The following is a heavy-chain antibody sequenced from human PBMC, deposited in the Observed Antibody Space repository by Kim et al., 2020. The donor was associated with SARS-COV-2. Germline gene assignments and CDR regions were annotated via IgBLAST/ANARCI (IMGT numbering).Heavy chain of an antibody. J-gene: IGHJ4*02. CDR3: ARECGIVMSTPGFDY. D-gene: IGHD1-26*01. V-gene: IGHV4-61*01. CDR2: IYYSGST. Sequence: SETLSLTCTVSGGSVRSDNYYWTWIRQPPGKELEWIGYIYYSGSTNYNPSLKSRVTMSVDTSKNQFSLKLSSVTAADTAVYYCARECGIVMSTPGFDYWGQGTLVTVSS. CDR1: GGSVRSDNYY.